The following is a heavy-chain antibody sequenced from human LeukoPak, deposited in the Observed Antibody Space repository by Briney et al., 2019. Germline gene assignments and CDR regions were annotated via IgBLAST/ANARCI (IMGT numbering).Heavy chain of an antibody. J-gene: IGHJ4*02. CDR3: GAGNGIDY. Sequence: GGSLRLSCVASGLTSSNYWMYWVRRAPGKGLEGVANIEPDGSGESYADSVKGRFTISKDNAENSLFLQMNSLRPEDTAVYYCGAGNGIDYWGQGALVTVS. D-gene: IGHD2-8*01. CDR1: GLTSSNYW. CDR2: IEPDGSGE. V-gene: IGHV3-7*03.